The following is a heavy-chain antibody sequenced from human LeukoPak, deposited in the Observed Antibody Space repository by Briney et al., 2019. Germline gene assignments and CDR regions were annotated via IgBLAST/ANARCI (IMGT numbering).Heavy chain of an antibody. Sequence: GRSLRLSCAASGFTFSSYGMHWVRQAPGKGLEWVAVISYDGSNKYYADSVKGRFTISRDNSKNTLYLQMNSLRAEDTAVYYCAKRSDYGDNGNYFDYWGQGTPVTVSS. J-gene: IGHJ4*02. D-gene: IGHD4-23*01. CDR1: GFTFSSYG. CDR2: ISYDGSNK. CDR3: AKRSDYGDNGNYFDY. V-gene: IGHV3-30*18.